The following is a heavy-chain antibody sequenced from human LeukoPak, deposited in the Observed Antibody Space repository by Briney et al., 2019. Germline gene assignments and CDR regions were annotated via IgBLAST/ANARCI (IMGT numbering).Heavy chain of an antibody. J-gene: IGHJ4*02. D-gene: IGHD6-19*01. V-gene: IGHV3-23*01. CDR1: GFTFSSCA. CDR3: AKSTRIYSSGWEDFDY. Sequence: GGSLRLSCAASGFTFSSCAMSWVRQAPGKGLEWVSSISGSGGSTYYADSVKGLFTISRDNSKNTLYLQMNSLRAEDTAVYYCAKSTRIYSSGWEDFDYWGQGTLVTVSS. CDR2: ISGSGGST.